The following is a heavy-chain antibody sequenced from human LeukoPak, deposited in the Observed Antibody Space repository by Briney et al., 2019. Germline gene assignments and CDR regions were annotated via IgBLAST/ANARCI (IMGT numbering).Heavy chain of an antibody. J-gene: IGHJ4*02. CDR3: ARGRYSNYGLV. V-gene: IGHV1-2*02. D-gene: IGHD4-11*01. CDR1: GYTFTGYY. CDR2: INPNSGGT. Sequence: ASVKVSCKDPGYTFTGYYMHWVRQAPGQGLEWMGWINPNSGGTNYAQKFQGRVTMTRDTSISTDYMEMSRLRSDETAVYYCARGRYSNYGLVWGQRTLVTVSS.